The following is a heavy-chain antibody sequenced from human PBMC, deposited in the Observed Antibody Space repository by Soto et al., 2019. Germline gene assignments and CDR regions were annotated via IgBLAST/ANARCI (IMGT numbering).Heavy chain of an antibody. CDR2: IIPIFGTA. CDR3: ARGSIAARRYYYYYYMDV. J-gene: IGHJ6*03. V-gene: IGHV1-69*13. D-gene: IGHD6-6*01. Sequence: SVKVSCKASGGTFSSYAISWVRQAPGQGLEWMGGIIPIFGTANYAQKFQGRVTITADESTSTAYMELSSLRSEDTAVYYCARGSIAARRYYYYYYMDVWGKGTTGTV. CDR1: GGTFSSYA.